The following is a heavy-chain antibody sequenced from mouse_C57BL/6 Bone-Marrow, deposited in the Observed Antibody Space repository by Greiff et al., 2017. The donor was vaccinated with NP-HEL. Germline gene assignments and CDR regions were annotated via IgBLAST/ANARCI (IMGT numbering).Heavy chain of an antibody. J-gene: IGHJ2*01. D-gene: IGHD2-2*01. CDR3: ARPSTMVTTRVFDY. CDR1: EYEFPSHD. V-gene: IGHV5-2*01. CDR2: INSDGGST. Sequence: EVHLVESGGGLVQPGESLKLSCESNEYEFPSHDMSWVRKTPEKRLELVAAINSDGGSTYYPDTMERRFIISRDNTKKTLYLQMSSLRSEDTALYYCARPSTMVTTRVFDYWGQGTTLTVSS.